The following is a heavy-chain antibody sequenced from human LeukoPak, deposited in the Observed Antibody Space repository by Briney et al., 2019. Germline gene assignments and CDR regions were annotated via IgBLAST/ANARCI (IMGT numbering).Heavy chain of an antibody. J-gene: IGHJ6*02. CDR2: ISSSSSTI. D-gene: IGHD5-18*01. CDR1: GFTLSSYS. V-gene: IGHV3-48*02. Sequence: GGSLGLSCAASGFTLSSYSMNWVRQAPGKGLEWVSYISSSSSTICYADSVKGRFTISRDNAKNSLYLQMNSLRDEDTAVYYCARDIQLWLRHYYYGMDVWGQGTTVTVSS. CDR3: ARDIQLWLRHYYYGMDV.